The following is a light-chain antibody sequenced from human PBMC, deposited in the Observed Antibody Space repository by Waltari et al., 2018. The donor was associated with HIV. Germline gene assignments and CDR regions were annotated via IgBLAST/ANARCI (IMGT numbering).Light chain of an antibody. Sequence: FMLTQPHSVSESPGKTVIISCTRDSGNIANNYVQWFQRRPGSAPSTLLYEDRRRPYGFPDRFSGSIDRYSNSASRTISGVMTEDEADYYCQSFDTTNHWVFGGGTKLTVL. V-gene: IGLV6-57*03. CDR2: EDR. CDR3: QSFDTTNHWV. J-gene: IGLJ3*02. CDR1: SGNIANNY.